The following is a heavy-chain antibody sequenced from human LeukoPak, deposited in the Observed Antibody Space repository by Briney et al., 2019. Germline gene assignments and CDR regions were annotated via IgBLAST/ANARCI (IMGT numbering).Heavy chain of an antibody. D-gene: IGHD2-2*01. V-gene: IGHV3-21*01. J-gene: IGHJ4*02. Sequence: GGSLRLSCAASGFTFSSCSMNWVRQAPGKGLEWVSSISSSSSYIYYADSVKGRFTISRDNAKNSLYLQMNSLRAEDTAVYYCARSHCSSTSCYFTRGGYDYDYWGQGTLVTVSS. CDR3: ARSHCSSTSCYFTRGGYDYDY. CDR1: GFTFSSCS. CDR2: ISSSSSYI.